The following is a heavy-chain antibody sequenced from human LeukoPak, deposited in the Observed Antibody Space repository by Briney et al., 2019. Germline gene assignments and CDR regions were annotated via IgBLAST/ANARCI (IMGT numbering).Heavy chain of an antibody. CDR1: GYSISSGYY. D-gene: IGHD6-13*01. CDR2: IYHSGST. CDR3: ARAYRSSWYANWFDP. J-gene: IGHJ5*02. Sequence: KPSETLSLTCTVSGYSISSGYYWGWIRQPPGKWLEWIGSIYHSGSTYYNPSLKSRVTISVDTSKNQFSLKLSSVTAADTAVYFCARAYRSSWYANWFDPWGQGTLVTVSS. V-gene: IGHV4-38-2*02.